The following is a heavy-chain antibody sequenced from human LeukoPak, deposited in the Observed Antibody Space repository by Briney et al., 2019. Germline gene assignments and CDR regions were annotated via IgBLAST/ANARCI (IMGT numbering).Heavy chain of an antibody. V-gene: IGHV3-7*01. CDR1: GFTFSSYW. J-gene: IGHJ4*02. Sequence: GGSLRLSCAASGFTFSSYWMSWVRQAPGKGLEWVANIKQDGSEKYYVDSMEGRFTISRDNAKNSLYLQMNSLRAEDTAVYYCARVLSITIFGVVPAYFDYWGQGTLVTVSS. D-gene: IGHD3-3*01. CDR2: IKQDGSEK. CDR3: ARVLSITIFGVVPAYFDY.